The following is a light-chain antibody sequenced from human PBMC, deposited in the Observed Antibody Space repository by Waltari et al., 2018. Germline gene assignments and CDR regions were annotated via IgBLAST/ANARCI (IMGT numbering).Light chain of an antibody. CDR2: KDK. CDR3: QSADTSIANVV. CDR1: ALSSQY. V-gene: IGLV3-25*03. Sequence: SFVLTPPPSVSVSPGPTARITCPGEALSSQYCYCYQQRPGQAPLLLIFKDKEGHSGIPERFSGSSSGTTVTLTITSVQAEDEADYFCQSADTSIANVVFGGGTKLTVL. J-gene: IGLJ3*02.